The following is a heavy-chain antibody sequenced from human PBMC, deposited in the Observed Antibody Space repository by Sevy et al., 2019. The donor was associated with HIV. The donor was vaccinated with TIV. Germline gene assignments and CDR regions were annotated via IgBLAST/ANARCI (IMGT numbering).Heavy chain of an antibody. D-gene: IGHD6-19*01. CDR1: GGSFSGYY. Sequence: SETLSLTCAVYGGSFSGYYWSWIRQPPGKGLGWIGEINHSGSTNYNPSLKSRVTISVDTSKNQFSLKLSSVTAADTAVYYCARVGQWLIDYWGQGTLVTVSS. V-gene: IGHV4-34*01. CDR3: ARVGQWLIDY. CDR2: INHSGST. J-gene: IGHJ4*02.